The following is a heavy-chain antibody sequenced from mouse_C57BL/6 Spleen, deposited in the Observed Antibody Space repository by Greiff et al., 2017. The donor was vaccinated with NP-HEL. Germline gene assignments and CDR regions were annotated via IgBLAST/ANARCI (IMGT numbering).Heavy chain of an antibody. CDR2: IHPSASYT. CDR1: GYTFTSYW. CDR3: ARGDYYGSSYAMDY. V-gene: IGHV1-69*01. J-gene: IGHJ4*01. D-gene: IGHD1-1*01. Sequence: VQLQQPGAELVMPGASVRLSCKASGYTFTSYWMHWVKQRPGQGLEWIGEIHPSASYTNYNQKFKGKSTLTVDKSSSTAYMQLSSLTSEVSAVDYCARGDYYGSSYAMDYWGQGTSVTVSS.